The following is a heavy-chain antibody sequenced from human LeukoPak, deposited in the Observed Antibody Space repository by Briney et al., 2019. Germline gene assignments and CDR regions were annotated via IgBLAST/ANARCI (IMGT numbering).Heavy chain of an antibody. D-gene: IGHD1-1*01. CDR1: GYTFTSYD. V-gene: IGHV1-8*03. CDR3: ARGTRRVSGYGSWFDP. J-gene: IGHJ5*02. CDR2: MNPNSGNT. Sequence: ASVKVSCKASGYTFTSYDINWVRQATGQGLEWMGWMNPNSGNTGYAQKFQGRVTITQNTSIGTAYMDLNSLISEDTAVYYCARGTRRVSGYGSWFDPWGQGTLVTVSS.